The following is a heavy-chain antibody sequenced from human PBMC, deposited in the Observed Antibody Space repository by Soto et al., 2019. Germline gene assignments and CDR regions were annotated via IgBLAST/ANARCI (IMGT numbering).Heavy chain of an antibody. D-gene: IGHD4-17*01. J-gene: IGHJ4*02. Sequence: GGSLGLSCAASGFTFISYAMSWVRQAPGKGLEWVSAISGSGGSTYYADSVKGRFTISRDNSKNTLYLQMNSLRAEDTAVYYCAKWSPGSVTPARFDYWGQGTLVTVSS. V-gene: IGHV3-23*01. CDR1: GFTFISYA. CDR2: ISGSGGST. CDR3: AKWSPGSVTPARFDY.